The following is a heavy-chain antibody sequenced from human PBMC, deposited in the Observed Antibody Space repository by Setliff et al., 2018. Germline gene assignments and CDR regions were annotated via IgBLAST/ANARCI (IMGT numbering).Heavy chain of an antibody. CDR1: GFTFINYY. J-gene: IGHJ4*02. Sequence: ASVKVSCKASGFTFINYYMHWLRQAPGQGLEWLGIISPGGGATTYAQKFQGRVILARDTSTSTVYMELGALKSDDTAVYYCARASTSIDPYDFDYWGQGTLVTSPQ. D-gene: IGHD3-16*02. V-gene: IGHV1-46*01. CDR3: ARASTSIDPYDFDY. CDR2: ISPGGGAT.